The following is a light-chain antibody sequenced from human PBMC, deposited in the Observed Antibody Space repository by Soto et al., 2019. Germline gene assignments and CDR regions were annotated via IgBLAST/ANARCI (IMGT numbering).Light chain of an antibody. J-gene: IGLJ1*01. CDR2: EGS. CDR1: SSDVGSYNL. V-gene: IGLV2-23*01. Sequence: QSVLTQPASVSGFPGQSITISCTGTSSDVGSYNLVSWYQQHPGKAPKLMIYEGSKRPSGVSNRFSGSKSGNTASLTISGLQAEDEADYYCCSYAGSSTYVFGTGPNVTVL. CDR3: CSYAGSSTYV.